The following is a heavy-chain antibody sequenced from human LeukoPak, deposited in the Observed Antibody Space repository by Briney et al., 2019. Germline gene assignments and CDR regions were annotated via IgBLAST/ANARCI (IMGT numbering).Heavy chain of an antibody. CDR1: GYTFTSYD. CDR2: MNPNSGNT. J-gene: IGHJ5*02. D-gene: IGHD2-15*01. Sequence: ASVKVSCKASGYTFTSYDINWVRQATGQGLEWMGWMNPNSGNTGYAQKFQGRVTMTRNTSISTAYMELSSLRSEDTAVYDCARGGYCSGGSCYRNWFDPWGQGTLVTVSS. CDR3: ARGGYCSGGSCYRNWFDP. V-gene: IGHV1-8*01.